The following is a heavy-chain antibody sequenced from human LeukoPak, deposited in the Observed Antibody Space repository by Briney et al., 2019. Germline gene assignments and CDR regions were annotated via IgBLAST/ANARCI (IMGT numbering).Heavy chain of an antibody. CDR1: GGSISSGGYY. D-gene: IGHD2-15*01. J-gene: IGHJ1*01. Sequence: SQTLSLTCTVSGGSISSGGYYWSWIHQHPGKGLEWIGYIYYSGSTYYNPSLKSRVTISVDTSKNQFSLKLSSVTAADTAVYYCARYCSGGSCYSALEYFQHWGQGTLVTVSS. CDR3: ARYCSGGSCYSALEYFQH. V-gene: IGHV4-31*03. CDR2: IYYSGST.